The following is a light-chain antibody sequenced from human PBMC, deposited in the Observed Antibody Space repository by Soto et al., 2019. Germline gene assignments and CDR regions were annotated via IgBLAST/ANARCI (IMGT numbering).Light chain of an antibody. CDR3: SSYAGSSTWV. V-gene: IGLV2-11*01. Sequence: QSALTQPRSVSGSPGQSVTISCTGTSSDVGGYNYVSWYQQHPGKAPKLIINDVSKRPSGVPDRFSGSKSGNTASLTISGLQPEDEADYYCSSYAGSSTWVFGGGTKLTVL. CDR1: SSDVGGYNY. J-gene: IGLJ3*02. CDR2: DVS.